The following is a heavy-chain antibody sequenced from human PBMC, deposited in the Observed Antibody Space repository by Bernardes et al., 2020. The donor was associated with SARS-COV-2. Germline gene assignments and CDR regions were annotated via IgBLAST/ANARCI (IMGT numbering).Heavy chain of an antibody. J-gene: IGHJ4*02. V-gene: IGHV3-30*02. CDR2: IRLDGTNT. D-gene: IGHD1-20*01. CDR3: AKELNWNHFDY. CDR1: GLTFGSYG. Sequence: GRSLRPSCPASGLTFGSYGMTWVRQAPGKGLEWVAFIRLDGTNTYYADSVKGRFTISRDNSKNTLYLQMNSLRTEDTAVYYCAKELNWNHFDYWGQGSLVTVSS.